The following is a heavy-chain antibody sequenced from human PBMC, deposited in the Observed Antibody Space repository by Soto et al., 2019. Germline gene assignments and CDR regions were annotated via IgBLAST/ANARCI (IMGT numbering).Heavy chain of an antibody. D-gene: IGHD1-7*01. CDR3: ARRARTATTNWGAFDV. CDR2: ISYSADKT. J-gene: IGHJ3*01. Sequence: EVQLLESGGGLVQPGGSLRLSCAASGFTFNTYVMNWVRQAPGKGLELVSTISYSADKTHYADSVKGRFTISRDNSRDTLFLQMNSLRADDAAVYNCARRARTATTNWGAFDVWGQGTMVSVSS. CDR1: GFTFNTYV. V-gene: IGHV3-23*01.